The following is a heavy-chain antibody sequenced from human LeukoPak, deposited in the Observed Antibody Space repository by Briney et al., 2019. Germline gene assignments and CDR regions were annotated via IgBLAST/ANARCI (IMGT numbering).Heavy chain of an antibody. J-gene: IGHJ4*02. Sequence: ASVKVSCKASGYTFTGYYMHWVRQAPGQGLEWMGWINPNSGVTKYAQKFQGRVTMTRDTSISTGYMEISRLRSDDTAVYYCVSCRITMVREPFDYWGQGTLATVSS. CDR3: VSCRITMVREPFDY. D-gene: IGHD3-10*01. V-gene: IGHV1-2*02. CDR1: GYTFTGYY. CDR2: INPNSGVT.